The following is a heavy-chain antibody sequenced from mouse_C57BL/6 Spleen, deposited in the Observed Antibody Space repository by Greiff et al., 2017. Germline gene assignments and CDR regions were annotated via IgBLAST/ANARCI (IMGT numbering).Heavy chain of an antibody. CDR1: GSTFSDYG. J-gene: IGHJ2*01. V-gene: IGHV5-17*01. Sequence: EVKLVESGGGLVKPGGSLKLSCAASGSTFSDYGMHWVRQAPEKGLEWVAYISSGSSTIYYADTVKGRFTISRDNAKNTLFLQMTSLRSEDTAMYYCASELRGGYWGQGTTLTVSS. CDR3: ASELRGGY. D-gene: IGHD2-12*01. CDR2: ISSGSSTI.